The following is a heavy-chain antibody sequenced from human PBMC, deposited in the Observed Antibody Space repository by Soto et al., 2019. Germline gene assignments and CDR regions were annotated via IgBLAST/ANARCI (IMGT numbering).Heavy chain of an antibody. CDR2: IYYSGST. V-gene: IGHV4-39*01. J-gene: IGHJ5*02. Sequence: SENLSLTCTVSGGSISSSSYYWGWIRKPPGKGLEWIGSIYYSGSTCYNPSLKSRVTISVDTSKNQFSLKLSSVTAADTAVYYCARGEVCIAAAGHVNWFDPRAQGTLVPVSA. CDR1: GGSISSSSYY. CDR3: ARGEVCIAAAGHVNWFDP. D-gene: IGHD6-13*01.